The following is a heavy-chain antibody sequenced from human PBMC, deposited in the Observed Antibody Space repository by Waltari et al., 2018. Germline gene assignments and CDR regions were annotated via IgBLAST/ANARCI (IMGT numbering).Heavy chain of an antibody. J-gene: IGHJ4*02. CDR2: IYPGDSDT. V-gene: IGHV5-51*03. D-gene: IGHD3-22*01. Sequence: EVQLVQSGAEVKKPGESLQISCKGSGSSFTSYWIGWVRQMPGKGLEWREIIYPGDSDTRYSPSFQGQVTISADKSISTAYMQWSSLKASDTAMYYCARRYDNSGYFTIWGQGTLVTVSS. CDR3: ARRYDNSGYFTI. CDR1: GSSFTSYW.